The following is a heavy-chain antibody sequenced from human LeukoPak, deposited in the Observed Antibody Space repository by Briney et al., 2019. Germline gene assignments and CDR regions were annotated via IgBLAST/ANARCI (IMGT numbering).Heavy chain of an antibody. CDR2: IYYSGTT. Sequence: SETLSLTCSVSGGSIRSSSFYWGWIRQPPGKGLEWIGSIYYSGTTYYNPSLRSRVTISVDTSKSQFSLRLSSVSAEDTAVYYCATPRIGAAGIDFWGQGTLVTVSS. CDR1: GGSIRSSSFY. J-gene: IGHJ4*02. D-gene: IGHD6-13*01. V-gene: IGHV4-39*01. CDR3: ATPRIGAAGIDF.